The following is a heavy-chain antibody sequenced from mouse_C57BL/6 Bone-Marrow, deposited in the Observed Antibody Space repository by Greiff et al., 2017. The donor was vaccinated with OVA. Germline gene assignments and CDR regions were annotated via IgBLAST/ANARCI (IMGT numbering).Heavy chain of an antibody. V-gene: IGHV1-53*01. D-gene: IGHD1-1*01. CDR3: AIRVFNY. CDR2: INPSNGGT. Sequence: QVQLQQPGTELVKPGASVKLSCKASGYTFTSYWMHWVKQRPVQGLEWIGNINPSNGGTNYNEKFKSKATLTVDKSSSTAYMQLSSLTSEDSAVYYCAIRVFNYWGQGTTLTVSS. J-gene: IGHJ2*01. CDR1: GYTFTSYW.